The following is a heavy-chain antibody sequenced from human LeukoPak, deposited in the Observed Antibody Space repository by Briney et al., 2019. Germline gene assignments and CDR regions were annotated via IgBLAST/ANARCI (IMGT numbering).Heavy chain of an antibody. D-gene: IGHD3-3*01. Sequence: SETQSLTCSVSGDSISSGYYWGWIRQPPGKGLEWIGSIYHSGSTYYNPSLKSRVTISVDTSKNQFSLKLSSVTAADTAVYYCARATPYYDFWSGYYTRGSEAFDIWGQGTMVTVSS. CDR3: ARATPYYDFWSGYYTRGSEAFDI. CDR1: GDSISSGYY. V-gene: IGHV4-38-2*02. J-gene: IGHJ3*02. CDR2: IYHSGST.